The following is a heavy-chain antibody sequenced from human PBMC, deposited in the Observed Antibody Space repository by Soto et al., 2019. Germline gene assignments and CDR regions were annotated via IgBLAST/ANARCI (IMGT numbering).Heavy chain of an antibody. CDR1: GFSFSDYV. CDR3: ARDQGGQSGNFIFDT. V-gene: IGHV3-33*01. CDR2: MWYHGRDL. D-gene: IGHD3-16*01. J-gene: IGHJ4*02. Sequence: QVQLVESGGGVVQPGRSLRLSCAASGFSFSDYVMHWVRQAPGKGLDWMAVMWYHGRDLFYADSVKGRFTISRDNSKNTLYLQMNSLRAEDTAVYYCARDQGGQSGNFIFDTWGQGTLVTVSS.